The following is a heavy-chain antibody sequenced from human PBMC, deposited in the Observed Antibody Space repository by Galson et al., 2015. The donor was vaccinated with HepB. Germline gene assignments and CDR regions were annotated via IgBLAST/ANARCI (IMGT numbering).Heavy chain of an antibody. CDR1: GYTFTGYY. D-gene: IGHD2-2*01. CDR3: ARCLVPAAAYYYYMDV. CDR2: INPNSGGT. J-gene: IGHJ6*03. Sequence: SVKVSCKASGYTFTGYYMHWVRQAPGQGLEWMGWINPNSGGTNYAQKFQGRVTMTRDTSISTAYMELSRLRSDDTAVYYCARCLVPAAAYYYYMDVWGKGTAVTVSS. V-gene: IGHV1-2*02.